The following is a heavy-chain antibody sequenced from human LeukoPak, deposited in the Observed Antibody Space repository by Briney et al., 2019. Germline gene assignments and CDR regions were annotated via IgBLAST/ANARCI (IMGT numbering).Heavy chain of an antibody. V-gene: IGHV4-34*08. CDR2: INHSGST. Sequence: LRLSCAASAFTLSLFSIRCARQPHEKGLEWIGEINHSGSTNYNPSLKSRVTISVDKPKNQFSLKLSSVTAADTPVYIFAGQPRTHNLAAPGVGWFVPWGQGSLVTVAS. CDR3: AGQPRTHNLAAPGVGWFVP. CDR1: AFTLSLFS. D-gene: IGHD6-13*01. J-gene: IGHJ5*02.